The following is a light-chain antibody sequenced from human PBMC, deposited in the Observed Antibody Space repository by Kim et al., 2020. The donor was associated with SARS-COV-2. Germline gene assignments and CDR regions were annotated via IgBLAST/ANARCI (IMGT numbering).Light chain of an antibody. CDR2: DAS. CDR3: QQYHDLVT. J-gene: IGKJ5*01. V-gene: IGKV1-33*01. CDR1: QDITNY. Sequence: SAYVGDRVTITCQASQDITNYLNWYQQKPGKAPRLLLYDASILESGVPSRFSGSGSGTDFTFTISNLQPEDFATYYCQQYHDLVTFGQGTRLEIK.